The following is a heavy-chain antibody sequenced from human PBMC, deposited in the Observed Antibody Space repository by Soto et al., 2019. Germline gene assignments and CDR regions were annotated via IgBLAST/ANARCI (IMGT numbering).Heavy chain of an antibody. CDR1: GFTFSSYA. J-gene: IGHJ4*02. CDR3: AKVIENYYGSGSRDYYFDY. V-gene: IGHV3-23*01. D-gene: IGHD3-10*01. CDR2: ISGSGGST. Sequence: GGSLRLSCAASGFTFSSYAMSWVRQAPGKGLEWVSAISGSGGSTYYADSVKGRFTISRDNSKNTLYLQMNSLRAEDTAVYYCAKVIENYYGSGSRDYYFDYWGQGTLVTVSS.